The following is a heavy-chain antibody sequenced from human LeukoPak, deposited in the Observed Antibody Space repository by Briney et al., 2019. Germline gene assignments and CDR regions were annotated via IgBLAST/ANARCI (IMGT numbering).Heavy chain of an antibody. V-gene: IGHV3-9*03. CDR2: ISWNSGSI. D-gene: IGHD1-26*01. CDR1: GFTFDDYA. J-gene: IGHJ4*02. CDR3: AKDLGGSYSTGVFDC. Sequence: GGSLRLSCAASGFTFDDYAMHWVRQAPGKGLEWVSGISWNSGSIGYADSVKGRFTISRDNAKNSLYLQMNSLRAEDMALYYCAKDLGGSYSTGVFDCWGQGTLVTVSS.